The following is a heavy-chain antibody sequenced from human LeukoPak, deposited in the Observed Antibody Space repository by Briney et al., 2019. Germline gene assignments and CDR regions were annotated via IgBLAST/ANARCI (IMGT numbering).Heavy chain of an antibody. J-gene: IGHJ4*02. CDR3: TTGIRGD. CDR1: GFTFTNAW. V-gene: IGHV3-15*04. Sequence: GGSLRLSCKASGFTFTNAWMNWVRQAPGKGLEWVGRIASKTDGGTTDYAAPVKARFTISRDDSKNTLFLQMNSLKTEDTAVYYCTTGIRGDCGQGTLVTVSS. CDR2: IASKTDGGTT.